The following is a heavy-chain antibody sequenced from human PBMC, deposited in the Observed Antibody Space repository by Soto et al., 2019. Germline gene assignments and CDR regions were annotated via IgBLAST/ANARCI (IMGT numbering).Heavy chain of an antibody. CDR2: INHSGST. CDR3: ARGHAGYCSSTSCYAYYYYGMDV. Sequence: SETLSLTCAVYGGSFSGYYWSWIRQPPGKGLEWIGEINHSGSTNYNPSLKSRVTISVDTSKNQFSLKLSSVTAADTAVYYCARGHAGYCSSTSCYAYYYYGMDVWGQGTTVTVSS. D-gene: IGHD2-2*01. J-gene: IGHJ6*02. CDR1: GGSFSGYY. V-gene: IGHV4-34*01.